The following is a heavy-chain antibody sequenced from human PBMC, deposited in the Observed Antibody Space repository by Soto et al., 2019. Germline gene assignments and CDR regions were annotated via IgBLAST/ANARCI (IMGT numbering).Heavy chain of an antibody. CDR3: APHVSCSGGSCQYDAFAI. CDR1: GFTVSSHA. J-gene: IGHJ3*02. D-gene: IGHD2-15*01. Sequence: EVPVLESGGGLVQPGGSLRLSCEGSGFTVSSHAMTWLRQAPGKGPEWVSTVTADGGTYYADSVKGRFAMSRDTSENTLYLQMNSLGAEDTVAYYCAPHVSCSGGSCQYDAFAIRGQGTMVTVSS. V-gene: IGHV3-23*01. CDR2: VTADGGT.